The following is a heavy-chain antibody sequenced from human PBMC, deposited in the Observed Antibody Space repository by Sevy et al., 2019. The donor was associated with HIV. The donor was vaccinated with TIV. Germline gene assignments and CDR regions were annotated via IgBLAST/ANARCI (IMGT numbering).Heavy chain of an antibody. CDR1: GFTFDDYA. Sequence: GGSLRLSCAASGFTFDDYAMHWVRQAPGKGLEWVSGISWNSGSIGYADSVKGRFTISRDNAKNSLYLQMDSLRAEDTALYYCAKDKGYCTNGVCYTSYYYYGMDVWGQGTTVTVSS. V-gene: IGHV3-9*01. J-gene: IGHJ6*02. CDR2: ISWNSGSI. CDR3: AKDKGYCTNGVCYTSYYYYGMDV. D-gene: IGHD2-8*01.